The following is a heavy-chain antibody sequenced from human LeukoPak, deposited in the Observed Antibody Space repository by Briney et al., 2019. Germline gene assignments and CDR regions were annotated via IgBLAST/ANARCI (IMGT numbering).Heavy chain of an antibody. CDR1: GFTFSNAW. Sequence: PGGSLRLSCATSGFTFSNAWMTWVRQAQGKGLEWVGRIKTKGEGGTVDYAAPVKGRFTISRDDSKNTLYLQMNSLRAEDTAVYYCARWLYSSGWAIDYWGQGTLVTVSS. J-gene: IGHJ4*02. V-gene: IGHV3-15*01. CDR3: ARWLYSSGWAIDY. CDR2: IKTKGEGGTV. D-gene: IGHD6-19*01.